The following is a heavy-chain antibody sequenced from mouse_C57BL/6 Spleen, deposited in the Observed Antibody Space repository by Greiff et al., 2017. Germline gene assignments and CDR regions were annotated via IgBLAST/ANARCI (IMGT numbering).Heavy chain of an antibody. J-gene: IGHJ4*01. CDR1: GYSITSGYY. CDR2: ISYDGSN. Sequence: EVKLQESGPGLVKPSQSLSLTCSVTGYSITSGYYWNWIRQFPGNKLEWMGYISYDGSNNYNPSLKNRISITRDTSKNQFFLKLNSVTTEDTATYYCAREGVYYDYGYAMDYWGQGTSVTVSS. CDR3: AREGVYYDYGYAMDY. D-gene: IGHD2-4*01. V-gene: IGHV3-6*01.